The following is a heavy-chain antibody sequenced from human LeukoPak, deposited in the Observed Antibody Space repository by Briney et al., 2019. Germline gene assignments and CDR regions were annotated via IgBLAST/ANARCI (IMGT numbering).Heavy chain of an antibody. Sequence: GGSLTLSRAASGFTFTNYRMNWVRQAPGKELEWVSSISSSGDNIHYVDSLKGRFTISRDNAKNSLFLQMNGLRVEDTAVYYCARDVNTIYGRYFDYWGQGTVVAVSS. CDR2: ISSSGDNI. V-gene: IGHV3-21*01. J-gene: IGHJ4*02. D-gene: IGHD3-3*01. CDR3: ARDVNTIYGRYFDY. CDR1: GFTFTNYR.